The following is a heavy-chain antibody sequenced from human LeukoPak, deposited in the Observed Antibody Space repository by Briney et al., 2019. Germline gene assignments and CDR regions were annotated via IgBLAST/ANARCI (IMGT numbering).Heavy chain of an antibody. CDR2: IYYSGST. CDR3: ARGSGSRYGYYYYGMDV. J-gene: IGHJ6*02. CDR1: GGSISSYY. Sequence: SETLSLTCTVSGGSISSYYWSWIRQPPGKGLEWIGYIYYSGSTNYNPSLKSRVTISVDTSKNQFSLKLSSVTAADTAVYYRARGSGSRYGYYYYGMDVWGQGTTVTVSS. D-gene: IGHD3-3*01. V-gene: IGHV4-59*01.